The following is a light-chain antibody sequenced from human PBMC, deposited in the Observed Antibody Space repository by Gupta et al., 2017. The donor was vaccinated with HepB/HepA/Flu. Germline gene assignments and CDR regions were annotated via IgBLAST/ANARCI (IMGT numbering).Light chain of an antibody. CDR2: AAS. V-gene: IGKV3-15*01. Sequence: EIVMTQSPATLSPSPVERATPPCSASQSVSTNLSWYQQKPGQAPRLLIYAASTRATDIPARCSGSGSGTEFTITVSSLQSEDFAVYYCQQYNQWWTFGQGTKVEIK. J-gene: IGKJ1*01. CDR3: QQYNQWWT. CDR1: QSVSTN.